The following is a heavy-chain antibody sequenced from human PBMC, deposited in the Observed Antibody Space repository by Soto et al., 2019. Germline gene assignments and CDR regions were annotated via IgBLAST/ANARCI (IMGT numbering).Heavy chain of an antibody. Sequence: QVQLQESGPGLVKPSETLSLTCTVSGGSISTYYWSWIRQPPGKGLEWIGYIHYSGSTSYNPPLNSRVTISVDTSKNQFSPKLSSVTAADTAVYYCAREYSSFEYWGQGILVSVSS. J-gene: IGHJ4*02. CDR2: IHYSGST. D-gene: IGHD6-19*01. CDR1: GGSISTYY. V-gene: IGHV4-59*01. CDR3: AREYSSFEY.